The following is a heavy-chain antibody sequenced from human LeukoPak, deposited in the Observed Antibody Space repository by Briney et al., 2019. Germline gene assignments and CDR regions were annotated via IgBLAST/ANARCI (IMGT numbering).Heavy chain of an antibody. CDR1: GFTFDSYW. Sequence: AGGSLRLSCAASGFTFDSYWMHWVRHAPGKGLVWVSRIHRDGNNINYADFVQGRFTVSRDNAKNTLYLQMHSLRVEDTAMYYCARGLRDRYGMDVWGQGTTVTVSS. CDR2: IHRDGNNI. V-gene: IGHV3-74*01. J-gene: IGHJ6*02. CDR3: ARGLRDRYGMDV.